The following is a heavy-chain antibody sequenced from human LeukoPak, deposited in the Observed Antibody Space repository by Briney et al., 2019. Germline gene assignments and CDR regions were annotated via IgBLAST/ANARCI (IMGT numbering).Heavy chain of an antibody. CDR2: ITHSGST. CDR1: SGSFSGYY. Sequence: SETLSLTCAVYSGSFSGYYWSWIRQPPGKGLEWIGEITHSGSTNYNPSLKSRVTISVDTSKNQFSLKLSSVTAADTAVYYCARVTYYYDSSGYQTNYYYYYYMDVWGKGTTVTVSS. J-gene: IGHJ6*03. V-gene: IGHV4-34*01. D-gene: IGHD3-22*01. CDR3: ARVTYYYDSSGYQTNYYYYYYMDV.